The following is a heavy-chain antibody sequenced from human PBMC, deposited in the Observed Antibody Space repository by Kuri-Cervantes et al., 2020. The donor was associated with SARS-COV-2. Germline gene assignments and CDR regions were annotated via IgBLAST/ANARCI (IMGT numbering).Heavy chain of an antibody. CDR3: ARRSGYCSSTSCYFFDY. CDR2: IYHSGST. CDR1: DYSISSGYY. V-gene: IGHV4-38-2*01. J-gene: IGHJ4*02. D-gene: IGHD2-2*01. Sequence: GSLRLSCAVSDYSISSGYYWGWIRQPPGKGLEWIGSIYHSGSTYYNPSLKSRVTISVDTSKNQFSLKLSSVTAADTAVYYCARRSGYCSSTSCYFFDYWGQGTLVTVSS.